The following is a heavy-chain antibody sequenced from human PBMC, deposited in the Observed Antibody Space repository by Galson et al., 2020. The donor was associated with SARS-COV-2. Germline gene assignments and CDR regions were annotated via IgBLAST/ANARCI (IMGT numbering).Heavy chain of an antibody. CDR1: GFTFSGYG. CDR3: ARDVMITFGGVIDDDFDY. D-gene: IGHD3-16*02. J-gene: IGHJ4*02. CDR2: IWYDGSNK. Sequence: GGSLRLSCAASGFTFSGYGMHWVRQAPGKGLEWVAVIWYDGSNKYYADSVKGRFTISRDNSKNTLYLQMNSLRAEDTAVYYCARDVMITFGGVIDDDFDYWGQGTLVTVSS. V-gene: IGHV3-33*01.